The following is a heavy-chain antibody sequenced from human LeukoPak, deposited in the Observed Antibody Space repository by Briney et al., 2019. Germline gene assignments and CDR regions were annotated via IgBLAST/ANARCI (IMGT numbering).Heavy chain of an antibody. D-gene: IGHD1-7*01. CDR3: ARDRKLELRVDDAFDI. J-gene: IGHJ3*02. V-gene: IGHV4-59*01. Sequence: SETLSLTCTVSGGSISSYYWSWIRQPPGKGPEWIGYIYYSGSTNYDPSLKSRVTISVDTSKNQFSLKLSSVTAADTAVYYCARDRKLELRVDDAFDIWGQGTMVTVSS. CDR1: GGSISSYY. CDR2: IYYSGST.